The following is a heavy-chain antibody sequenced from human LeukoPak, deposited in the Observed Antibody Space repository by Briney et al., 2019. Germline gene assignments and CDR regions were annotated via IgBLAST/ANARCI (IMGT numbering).Heavy chain of an antibody. J-gene: IGHJ2*01. CDR2: IKSKPDGATI. CDR3: STGWYLDF. CDR1: GFSFPSHW. Sequence: GGSLRLSCIASGFSFPSHWMNWVRQAPGKGLEWIGRIKSKPDGATIDYAAPVKGRVTISRDDAKNTVYLQMNSLKIEDTAVYFCSTGWYLDFWGRGTLVTVSS. V-gene: IGHV3-15*01.